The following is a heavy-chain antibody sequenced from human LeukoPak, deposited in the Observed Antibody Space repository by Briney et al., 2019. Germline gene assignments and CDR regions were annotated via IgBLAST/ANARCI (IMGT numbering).Heavy chain of an antibody. Sequence: GASVKVSCKASGYTFTSYGISWVRQAPGQGLEWMGWISADNGNTNYAQKLQGRVTMTTDTSTSTAYMELRSLRSDDTAVYYCARDRGIVATMGFYYYYYMDVWGKGTTVTVSS. CDR3: ARDRGIVATMGFYYYYYMDV. D-gene: IGHD5-12*01. V-gene: IGHV1-18*01. CDR1: GYTFTSYG. CDR2: ISADNGNT. J-gene: IGHJ6*03.